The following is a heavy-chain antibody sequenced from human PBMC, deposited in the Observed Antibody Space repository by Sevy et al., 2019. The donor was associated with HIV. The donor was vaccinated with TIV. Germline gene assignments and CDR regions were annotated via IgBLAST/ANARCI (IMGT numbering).Heavy chain of an antibody. CDR3: ARGMAALPGYYYGMDV. Sequence: GGSLRLSCAAFGFSFSSYGMHWVRQAPGKGPEWVAVMLYDGSYEYYADSVKGRFTNSRDNPKNTLYLQMNSLRAEDTAVYYCARGMAALPGYYYGMDVWGQGTTVTVSS. V-gene: IGHV3-30*19. J-gene: IGHJ6*02. CDR1: GFSFSSYG. D-gene: IGHD6-6*01. CDR2: MLYDGSYE.